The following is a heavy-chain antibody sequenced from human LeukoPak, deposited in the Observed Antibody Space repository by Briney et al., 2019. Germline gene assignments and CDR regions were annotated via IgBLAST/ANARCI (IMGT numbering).Heavy chain of an antibody. CDR1: GDSVSNDFYY. Sequence: SETLSLTCTVSGDSVSNDFYYWGSIRQPPGKGLEWVACLSHRGNTWYNPSLESRVTISVDTSKNRFSLNFNSVTAADTALYWCARHNAPRRVGFDFWGQGILVTVSS. J-gene: IGHJ4*02. CDR3: ARHNAPRRVGFDF. V-gene: IGHV4-39*01. CDR2: LSHRGNT. D-gene: IGHD3-10*01.